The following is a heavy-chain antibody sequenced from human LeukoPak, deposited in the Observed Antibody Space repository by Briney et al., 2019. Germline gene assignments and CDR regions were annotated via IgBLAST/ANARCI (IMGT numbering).Heavy chain of an antibody. CDR3: ARGEFGDGYNSSPFDY. J-gene: IGHJ4*02. Sequence: PSETLSLTCTVSGGSFSSYYWSWIRQPPGKGLEWIGYIYYSGSTNYNPSLKSRVTISVDTSKSQFSLKLSSVTAADTAVYYCARGEFGDGYNSSPFDYWGQGTLVTVSS. D-gene: IGHD5-24*01. V-gene: IGHV4-59*01. CDR2: IYYSGST. CDR1: GGSFSSYY.